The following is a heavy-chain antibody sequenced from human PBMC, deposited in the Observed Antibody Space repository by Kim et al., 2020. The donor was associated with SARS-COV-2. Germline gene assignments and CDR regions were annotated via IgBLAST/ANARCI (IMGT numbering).Heavy chain of an antibody. D-gene: IGHD1-26*01. Sequence: ASVKVSCKASGYTFTDYYIHWVRQAPGQGLEWMGWIDPNSGGTDYAQKFQGMVTMTWDTSISTAYMELSSLRSDDTAVYYCARGISVWFDPWGQGTLVIV. CDR1: GYTFTDYY. J-gene: IGHJ5*02. V-gene: IGHV1-2*02. CDR2: IDPNSGGT. CDR3: ARGISVWFDP.